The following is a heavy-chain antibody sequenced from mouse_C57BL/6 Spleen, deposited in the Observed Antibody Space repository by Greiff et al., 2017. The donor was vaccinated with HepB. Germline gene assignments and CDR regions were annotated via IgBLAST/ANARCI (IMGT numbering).Heavy chain of an antibody. CDR2: IDPSDSYT. CDR1: GYTFTSYW. J-gene: IGHJ1*03. Sequence: QVQLQQPGAELVMPGASVKLSCKASGYTFTSYWMHWVKQRPGQGLEWIGEIDPSDSYTNYNQKFKGKSTLTVDKSSSTAYMQLSSLTSEDSAVYYCARRTGWYFDVWGTGTTVTVSS. V-gene: IGHV1-69*01. CDR3: ARRTGWYFDV.